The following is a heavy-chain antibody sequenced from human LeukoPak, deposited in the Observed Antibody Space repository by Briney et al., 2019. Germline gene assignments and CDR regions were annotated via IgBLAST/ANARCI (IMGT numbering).Heavy chain of an antibody. J-gene: IGHJ5*02. Sequence: ASVKVSCKASGYTFTSYGISWVRQAPGQGLEWMGWISAYNGNTNYAQKLQGRVTMTTDTSTSTAYMELRSLRSDDTAVYYCARDRDSGSYLVQYHWFDPWGQGTLVTVSS. V-gene: IGHV1-18*01. CDR1: GYTFTSYG. D-gene: IGHD1-26*01. CDR3: ARDRDSGSYLVQYHWFDP. CDR2: ISAYNGNT.